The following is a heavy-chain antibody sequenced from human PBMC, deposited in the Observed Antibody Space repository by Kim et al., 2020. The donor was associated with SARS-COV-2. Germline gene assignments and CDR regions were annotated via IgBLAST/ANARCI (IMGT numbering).Heavy chain of an antibody. CDR1: GYTFTSYY. Sequence: ASVKVSCKASGYTFTSYYMHWVRQAPGQGLEWMGIINPSGGSTTYAQKFQGRVTMSRDTSTSTVYMELSSLRSEDTAVYYCARDRPSPLDALDIWGQGTMVTVSS. J-gene: IGHJ3*02. D-gene: IGHD2-2*01. CDR2: INPSGGST. V-gene: IGHV1-46*01. CDR3: ARDRPSPLDALDI.